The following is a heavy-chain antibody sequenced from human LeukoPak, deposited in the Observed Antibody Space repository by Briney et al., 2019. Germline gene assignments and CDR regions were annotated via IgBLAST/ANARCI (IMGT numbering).Heavy chain of an antibody. CDR1: GGTFSSYA. V-gene: IGHV1-69*05. CDR2: IIPIFGTA. Sequence: PVKVSCKASGGTFSSYAISWVRQAPGQGLEWMGGIIPIFGTANYAQKFQGRVTITTDESTSTAYMELSSLRSEDTAVYYCARDGTSSGPLNYWRQGTLVTVSS. J-gene: IGHJ4*02. CDR3: ARDGTSSGPLNY. D-gene: IGHD6-19*01.